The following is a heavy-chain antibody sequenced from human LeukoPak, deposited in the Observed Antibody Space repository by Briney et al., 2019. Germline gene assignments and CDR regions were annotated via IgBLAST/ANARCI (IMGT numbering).Heavy chain of an antibody. Sequence: PGGSLRLSCAASGFTFGSYEMNWVRQAPGKGLEWVSYISSSGSTIYYADSVKGRFTISRDNAKNSLYLQMNSLRAEDTAVYYCARDGTAMVLGYWGQGTLVTVSS. V-gene: IGHV3-48*03. CDR3: ARDGTAMVLGY. CDR1: GFTFGSYE. CDR2: ISSSGSTI. D-gene: IGHD5-18*01. J-gene: IGHJ4*02.